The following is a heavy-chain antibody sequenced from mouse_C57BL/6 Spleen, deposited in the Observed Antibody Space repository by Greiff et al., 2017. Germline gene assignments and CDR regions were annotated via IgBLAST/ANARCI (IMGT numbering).Heavy chain of an antibody. D-gene: IGHD4-1*01. J-gene: IGHJ4*01. Sequence: VQLKQSVAELVRPGASVKLSCTASGFTIKNTYMHWVKQRPEQGLEWIGRIYPANGNTKYAPKFQGKATITADTSSNTAYLQLSSLTSEDAAIYYSASPITGTSAMDYWGQGTSVTVSS. CDR1: GFTIKNTY. V-gene: IGHV14-3*01. CDR3: ASPITGTSAMDY. CDR2: IYPANGNT.